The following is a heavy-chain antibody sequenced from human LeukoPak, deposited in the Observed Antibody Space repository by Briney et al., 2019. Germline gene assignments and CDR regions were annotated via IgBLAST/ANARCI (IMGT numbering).Heavy chain of an antibody. CDR2: ISAYNGNT. CDR3: ARDDYGDYPRAFDI. V-gene: IGHV1-18*01. Sequence: ASVKVSCKASGYTFTSYGISWVRQAPGQGLEWMGWISAYNGNTNYAQKLQGRVTMTTDTSTSTAYMELRSLRTDDTAVYYCARDDYGDYPRAFDIWGQGTMVTVSS. J-gene: IGHJ3*02. CDR1: GYTFTSYG. D-gene: IGHD4-17*01.